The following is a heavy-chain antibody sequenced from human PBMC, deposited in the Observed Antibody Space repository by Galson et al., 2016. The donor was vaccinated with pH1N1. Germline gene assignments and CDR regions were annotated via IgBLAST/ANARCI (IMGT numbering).Heavy chain of an antibody. CDR3: AKGRLPNLADS. CDR2: IYPDGAT. CDR1: AFSVRSDY. V-gene: IGHV3-66*02. D-gene: IGHD6-19*01. J-gene: IGHJ4*02. Sequence: SLRLSCATSAFSVRSDYLSWTRQAPGKGLEWLSIIYPDGATYDADSLNGRFSISRDNLKNTLHLQMNGLRPEDTGLYYCAKGRLPNLADSWGQGTLVTVSS.